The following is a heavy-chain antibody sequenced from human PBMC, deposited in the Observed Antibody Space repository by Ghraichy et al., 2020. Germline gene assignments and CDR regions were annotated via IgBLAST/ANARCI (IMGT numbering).Heavy chain of an antibody. V-gene: IGHV4-34*01. D-gene: IGHD6-6*01. J-gene: IGHJ4*02. CDR1: GGSFSGYY. Sequence: SETLSLTCAVYGGSFSGYYWSWIRQPPGKGLEWIGEINHSGSTNYNPSLKSRVTISVDTSKNQFSLKLSSVTAADTAVYYFARANRYSSSSPFDYWGQGTLVTVSS. CDR3: ARANRYSSSSPFDY. CDR2: INHSGST.